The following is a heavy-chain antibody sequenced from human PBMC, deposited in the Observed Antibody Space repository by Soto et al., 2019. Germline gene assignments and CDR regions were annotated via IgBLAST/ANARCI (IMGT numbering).Heavy chain of an antibody. Sequence: WETLSLTCAVYGGSFSGYYWSWIRQPPGAGLEWIGEINHSGSTNYNPSLKSRVTISVDTSKDQFSLKLSSVTAADTSVYYCAREILLWLGNVSVDYYGMDVWRQGTTV. D-gene: IGHD3-10*01. J-gene: IGHJ6*02. CDR1: GGSFSGYY. V-gene: IGHV4-34*01. CDR3: AREILLWLGNVSVDYYGMDV. CDR2: INHSGST.